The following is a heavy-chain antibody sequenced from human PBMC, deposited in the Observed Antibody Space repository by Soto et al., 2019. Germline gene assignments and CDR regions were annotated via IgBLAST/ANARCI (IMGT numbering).Heavy chain of an antibody. J-gene: IGHJ5*02. CDR1: GFTFSSYT. CDR2: ISTRSSLI. V-gene: IGHV3-21*01. Sequence: DVHLVESGGGQVKPGGSLRLSCAASGFTFSSYTINWVRLGPGKGLEWVSSISTRSSLIYYADSVKGRFTISRDNAKNSAYLQMNSLRAEDTAVYYCATLARGGPVTLPLDAWGQGTLVTVSS. D-gene: IGHD3-10*01. CDR3: ATLARGGPVTLPLDA.